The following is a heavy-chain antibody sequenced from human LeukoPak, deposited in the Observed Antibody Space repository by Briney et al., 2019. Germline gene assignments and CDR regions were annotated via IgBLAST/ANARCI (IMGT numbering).Heavy chain of an antibody. D-gene: IGHD3-10*01. V-gene: IGHV3-23*01. J-gene: IGHJ4*02. CDR2: IIGSGGST. CDR1: GFTFSSYA. Sequence: GGSLRLSCAASGFTFSSYAMTCVRQAPGKGLEWVSTIIGSGGSTYYADSVKGRFTISRDNSKNTLYMQMNSLRAEDTAVYYCAKDRTGSYYSALDYWGQGTLVTVSS. CDR3: AKDRTGSYYSALDY.